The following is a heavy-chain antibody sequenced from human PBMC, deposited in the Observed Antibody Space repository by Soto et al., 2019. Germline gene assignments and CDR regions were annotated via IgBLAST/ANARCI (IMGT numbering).Heavy chain of an antibody. CDR1: GFTFSSYG. V-gene: IGHV3-33*01. CDR2: IWYDGSNK. Sequence: QVQLVESGGGVVQPGRSLRLSCAASGFTFSSYGMHWVRQAPGKGLEWVAVIWYDGSNKYYADSVKGRFTISRDNSKNTLYLQMNSLRAEDTAVYYCARDRLVGATTPGCWCDPWGRGTLYTVCS. D-gene: IGHD1-26*01. J-gene: IGHJ5*02. CDR3: ARDRLVGATTPGCWCDP.